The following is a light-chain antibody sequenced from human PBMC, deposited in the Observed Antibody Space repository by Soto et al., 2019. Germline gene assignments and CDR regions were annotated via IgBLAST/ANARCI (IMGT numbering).Light chain of an antibody. Sequence: AIQMAQSPSSLSAPVGDRVIITCRASQGIRKDLGWYQQKPGQAPKLLIYAASKLESGVPSRFSGSGSGTYFALTISSLQPEDFATYFCLQDYRYPWTFGQGTKVEIK. CDR3: LQDYRYPWT. J-gene: IGKJ1*01. CDR2: AAS. CDR1: QGIRKD. V-gene: IGKV1-6*01.